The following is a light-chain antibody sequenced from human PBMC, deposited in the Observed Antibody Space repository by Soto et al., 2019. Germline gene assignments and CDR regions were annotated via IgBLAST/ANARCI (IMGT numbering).Light chain of an antibody. J-gene: IGLJ2*01. Sequence: QSALTQPASVSGSPGQSITISCTGSSSDVGGYNYVSWYQQHPGKAPKLMIYEVSHRPSGVSNRFSGSKSGSTASLTISGLQAEDEADYYCSSYIGNSNLIVGGGTKLTVL. CDR2: EVS. CDR3: SSYIGNSNLI. CDR1: SSDVGGYNY. V-gene: IGLV2-14*01.